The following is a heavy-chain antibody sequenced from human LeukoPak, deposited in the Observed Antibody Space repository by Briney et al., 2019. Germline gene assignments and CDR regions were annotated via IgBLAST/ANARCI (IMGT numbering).Heavy chain of an antibody. J-gene: IGHJ5*02. CDR3: ARTTEDCSSTSCYQYWFDP. V-gene: IGHV4-61*01. D-gene: IGHD2-2*01. CDR1: GRSISSGSYY. Sequence: SETLSLTCTVSGRSISSGSYYWNWIRQPPGKGLEWIGYIHYSGSPNYNPSLKSRVSISVDTSKNQFSLKLNSVTAADTAVYYCARTTEDCSSTSCYQYWFDPWGQGTLVTVSS. CDR2: IHYSGSP.